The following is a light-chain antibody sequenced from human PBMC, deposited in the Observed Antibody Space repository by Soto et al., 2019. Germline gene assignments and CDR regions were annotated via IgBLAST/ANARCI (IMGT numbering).Light chain of an antibody. J-gene: IGKJ3*01. CDR1: QSISSY. CDR2: AAS. Sequence: DIQMTQSPSSLAAAVGDRVTITCRASQSISSYLNWYQQKPGKAPKLLIYAASSLQSGVPSRFSGSGSGTDFTITISSLQPEAFATYYCQQSYSTPFTFGPGTKVDIK. CDR3: QQSYSTPFT. V-gene: IGKV1-39*01.